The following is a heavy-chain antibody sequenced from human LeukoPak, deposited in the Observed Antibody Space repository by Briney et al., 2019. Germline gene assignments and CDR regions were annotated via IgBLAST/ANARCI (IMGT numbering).Heavy chain of an antibody. D-gene: IGHD3-10*01. CDR3: AKDGSGSYYPNWFDP. J-gene: IGHJ5*02. CDR2: ISGSGGST. CDR1: GFTFSSYA. Sequence: GGSLRLSRAASGFTFSSYAMSWVRQAPGKGLEWVSAISGSGGSTYYADSVKGRFTISRDNSKNTLYLQMNSLRAEDTAVYYCAKDGSGSYYPNWFDPWGQGTLVTVSS. V-gene: IGHV3-23*01.